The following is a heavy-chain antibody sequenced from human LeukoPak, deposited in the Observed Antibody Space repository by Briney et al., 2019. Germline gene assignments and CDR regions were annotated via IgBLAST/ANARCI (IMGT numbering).Heavy chain of an antibody. Sequence: SQTLSLTCNVSGVSISDGRYYWTWIRQVPGKGLEWIGYKYYSGSAKYNPSLKSRLTISIDTPENQFSLHLSSVTAAETATYYCATPYCSGISCLDVFNVWGQGRRVTVSS. J-gene: IGHJ3*01. CDR1: GVSISDGRYY. D-gene: IGHD2-2*01. CDR2: KYYSGSA. V-gene: IGHV4-31*03. CDR3: ATPYCSGISCLDVFNV.